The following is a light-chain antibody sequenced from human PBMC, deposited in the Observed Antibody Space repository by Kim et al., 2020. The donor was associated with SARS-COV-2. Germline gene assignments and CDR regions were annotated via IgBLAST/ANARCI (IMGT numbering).Light chain of an antibody. J-gene: IGKJ4*01. CDR2: GTS. CDR3: QQYDNWPRT. CDR1: QSVSSN. Sequence: EIVMTQSPATLSVSPGERVTLSCRASQSVSSNLAWYQQKPGQAPRLLMYGTSTRAIGIPARFSGSGSGADFTLIITSLQPEDFAVYYCQQYDNWPRTFGGGTKVDIK. V-gene: IGKV3-15*01.